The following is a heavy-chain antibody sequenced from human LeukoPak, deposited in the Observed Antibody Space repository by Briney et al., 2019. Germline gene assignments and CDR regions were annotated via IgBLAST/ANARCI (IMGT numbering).Heavy chain of an antibody. V-gene: IGHV1-2*02. J-gene: IGHJ6*03. Sequence: ASVKVSCKASEYTFTGYFMHWVRQAPGQGLEWMGWINPNSGGTNYAQKFQGRVTMTRDTSISTAYMELSRLRSDDTAVYYCARSEGSGSYTTYYYYYYMDVWGKGTTVTISS. CDR1: EYTFTGYF. CDR2: INPNSGGT. CDR3: ARSEGSGSYTTYYYYYYMDV. D-gene: IGHD3-10*01.